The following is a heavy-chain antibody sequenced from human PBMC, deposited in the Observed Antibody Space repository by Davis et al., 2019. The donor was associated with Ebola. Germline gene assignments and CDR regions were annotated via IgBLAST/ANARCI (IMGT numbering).Heavy chain of an antibody. V-gene: IGHV1-69*05. Sequence: SVKVSCKASGGTFSSYAISWVRQAPGQGLEWMGGIIPIFGTANYAQKFQGRVTMTRDTSTSTVYMELSSLRSEDTAVYYCARDRGYCSSTSCYYYGMDVWGQGTTVTVSS. CDR3: ARDRGYCSSTSCYYYGMDV. CDR1: GGTFSSYA. CDR2: IIPIFGTA. J-gene: IGHJ6*02. D-gene: IGHD2-2*01.